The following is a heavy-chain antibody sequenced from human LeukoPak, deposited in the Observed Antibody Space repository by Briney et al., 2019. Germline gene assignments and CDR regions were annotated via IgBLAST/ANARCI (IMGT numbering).Heavy chain of an antibody. D-gene: IGHD3-22*01. CDR2: INTNTGNP. CDR1: GYTFTSYA. V-gene: IGHV7-4-1*02. Sequence: ASVKVSCKASGYTFTSYAMNWVRQAPGQGLEWMGWINTNTGNPTYAQGFTGRFVFSLDTSVSTAYLQISSLKAEDTAVYYCARGTSSGYFQLYFDYWGQGTLVTVSS. CDR3: ARGTSSGYFQLYFDY. J-gene: IGHJ4*02.